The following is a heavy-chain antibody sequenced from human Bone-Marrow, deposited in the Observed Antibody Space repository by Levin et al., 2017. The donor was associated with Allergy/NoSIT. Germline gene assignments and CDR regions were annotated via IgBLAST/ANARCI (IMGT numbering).Heavy chain of an antibody. V-gene: IGHV4-61*01. J-gene: IGHJ4*02. CDR2: IYYAGTT. D-gene: IGHD3-16*01. Sequence: SETLSLTCTVSNDSVSYPTYYWTWVRQSPGKALEWIGFIYYAGTTNYNPSLKSRVTISVDKTKNQFSLKLTSVTAAGTAVYYCASAKGVLGGRGLDVWGPGTLVTVSS. CDR3: ASAKGVLGGRGLDV. CDR1: NDSVSYPTYY.